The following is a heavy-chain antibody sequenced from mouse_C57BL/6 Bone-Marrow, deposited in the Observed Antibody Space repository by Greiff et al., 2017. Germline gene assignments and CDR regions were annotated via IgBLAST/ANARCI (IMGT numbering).Heavy chain of an antibody. Sequence: VQLQQPGAELVRPGASVKLSCTASGFNIKDYYMHWVKQRPEQGLEWIGRIDPEDGGTEYAPKFQGKDTLTADTSSNTAYLQLSSLTSEDTAVYYCTTSGPYAMDYWGQGTSVTVSS. CDR1: GFNIKDYY. CDR3: TTSGPYAMDY. CDR2: IDPEDGGT. V-gene: IGHV14-1*01. J-gene: IGHJ4*01.